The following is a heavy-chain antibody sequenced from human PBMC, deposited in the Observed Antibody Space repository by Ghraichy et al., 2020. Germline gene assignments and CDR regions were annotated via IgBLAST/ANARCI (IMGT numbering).Heavy chain of an antibody. V-gene: IGHV3-7*04. CDR2: IKHDGSEK. D-gene: IGHD3-16*01. CDR1: GFTFSNYW. CDR3: ARDARLRRYFDL. J-gene: IGHJ2*01. Sequence: GGSLRLSCAASGFTFSNYWMSWVRQAPGKGLEWVGNIKHDGSEKFSVDSVKGRFTISRDNAKNSVYLQMNGLRVEDTAVYYCARDARLRRYFDLWGRGTLVTVSS.